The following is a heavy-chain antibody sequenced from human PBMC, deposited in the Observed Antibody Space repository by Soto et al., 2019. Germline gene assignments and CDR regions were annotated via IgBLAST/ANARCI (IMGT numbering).Heavy chain of an antibody. Sequence: SFICAVYGGSFSVYYWSWIRQPPGPGLWLIGEINHSGSTNYNPSLKSRVTISVDTSKNQFSLKLSSVTAADTAVYYCARGRGSSGYGRYCYYCYGMDIWGQGTTVTVSS. D-gene: IGHD6-25*01. J-gene: IGHJ6*02. CDR1: GGSFSVYY. CDR3: ARGRGSSGYGRYCYYCYGMDI. CDR2: INHSGST. V-gene: IGHV4-34*01.